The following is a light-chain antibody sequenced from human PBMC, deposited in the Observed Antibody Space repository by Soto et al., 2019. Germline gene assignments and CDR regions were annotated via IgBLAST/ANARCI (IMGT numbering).Light chain of an antibody. CDR3: QQYGNRPIT. Sequence: DIQMTESPSSLSASVVDGFIITLQASQDISNYLSWYQQKPGKAPKVLIYDASNLETGVPSRFSGSGSGTDYTFTIRSLQPEDIATYYCQQYGNRPITFGQGTRLEI. CDR1: QDISNY. V-gene: IGKV1-33*01. J-gene: IGKJ5*01. CDR2: DAS.